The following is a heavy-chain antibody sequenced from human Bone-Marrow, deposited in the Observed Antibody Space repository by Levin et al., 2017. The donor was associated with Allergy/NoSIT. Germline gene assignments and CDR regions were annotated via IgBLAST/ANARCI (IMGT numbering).Heavy chain of an antibody. CDR3: ARLYAGDDM. V-gene: IGHV1-2*02. CDR2: INPNSGDK. CDR1: GYTFTGYY. D-gene: IGHD2-2*01. Sequence: ASVKVSCKASGYTFTGYYMHWVRQAPGQGLEWMGWINPNSGDKYYAQNLHGRVTMTTDTSTRTAYMELSRLTSDDTAVYFCARLYAGDDMWGQGTMVTVSS. J-gene: IGHJ3*02.